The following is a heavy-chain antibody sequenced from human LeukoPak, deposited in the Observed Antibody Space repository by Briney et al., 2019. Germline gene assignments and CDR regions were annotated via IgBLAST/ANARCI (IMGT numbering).Heavy chain of an antibody. CDR1: GFPFSGSA. Sequence: GGSLRLSCAASGFPFSGSAMPWVRPASGKGLEWVGRIRSKANSYTTAYAASVKGRFTISRDDSKNTAYLQMNSLKTEDTAVYYCTLVVGPAAKIDYWGQGTLVTVSS. V-gene: IGHV3-73*01. J-gene: IGHJ4*02. CDR3: TLVVGPAAKIDY. D-gene: IGHD2-15*01. CDR2: IRSKANSYTT.